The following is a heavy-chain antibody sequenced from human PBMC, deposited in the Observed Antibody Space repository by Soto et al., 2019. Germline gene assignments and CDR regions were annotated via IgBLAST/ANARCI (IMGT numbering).Heavy chain of an antibody. CDR2: IYYSGST. CDR1: GGLTSPYY. D-gene: IGHD5-12*01. CDR3: ARGEMATIIS. J-gene: IGHJ4*02. V-gene: IGHV4-59*01. Sequence: EPRCLTHTGSGGLTSPYYRSWIRQPPGKGLEWIGYIYYSGSTNYNPSLKSRVTISVDTSKNQSSLKLSSVTAADTAVYYCARGEMATIISWGQGTLVTVS.